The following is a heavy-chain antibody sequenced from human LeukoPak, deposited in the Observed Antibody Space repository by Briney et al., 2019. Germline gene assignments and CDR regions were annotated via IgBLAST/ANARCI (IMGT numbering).Heavy chain of an antibody. J-gene: IGHJ4*02. D-gene: IGHD3-10*01. V-gene: IGHV3-7*01. Sequence: GGSLRLSCSASGFTFSNYWMTWVRQSPGKGLEWVAIIKHDGSDKYCVDSVKGRFTISGDNAKNSLYPQMSSLRAEDTAVYYCARGGHRQKEFWGQGTLVTVSS. CDR2: IKHDGSDK. CDR1: GFTFSNYW. CDR3: ARGGHRQKEF.